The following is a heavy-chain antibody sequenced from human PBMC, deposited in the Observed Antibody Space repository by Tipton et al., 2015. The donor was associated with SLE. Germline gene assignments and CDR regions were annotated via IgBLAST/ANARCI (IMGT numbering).Heavy chain of an antibody. D-gene: IGHD2-21*02. CDR2: ISYDESNK. Sequence: SLRLSCAASGFTFSTYAMHWVRQAPGKGLEWVAVISYDESNKYYADSVKGRFTISRDNSKNTLYLQMNSLRGDDTAVYYCTSELLNWFDPWGQGTVVTVSS. CDR3: TSELLNWFDP. CDR1: GFTFSTYA. J-gene: IGHJ5*02. V-gene: IGHV3-30*04.